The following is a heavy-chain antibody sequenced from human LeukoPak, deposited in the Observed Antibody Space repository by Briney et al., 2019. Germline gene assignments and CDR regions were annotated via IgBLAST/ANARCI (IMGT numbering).Heavy chain of an antibody. Sequence: GGSLRLSCAVSGFTFDDYAMNWVRQAPGKGLEWVSGISGNGGTTYYADSVKGRFTISRDNSKNTLYLQVNSLRAEDTAIYYCATRVMIAITTRGAFHVWGQGTMVTVSS. V-gene: IGHV3-23*01. D-gene: IGHD3-16*01. CDR2: ISGNGGTT. CDR1: GFTFDDYA. CDR3: ATRVMIAITTRGAFHV. J-gene: IGHJ3*01.